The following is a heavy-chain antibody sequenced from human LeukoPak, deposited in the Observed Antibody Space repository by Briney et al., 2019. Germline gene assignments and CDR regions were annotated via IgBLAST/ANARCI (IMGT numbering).Heavy chain of an antibody. Sequence: PSGTLSLTCAVSGGSISSSNWWSWVRQPPGKGLEWIGEIYHGGSTNYNPSLKSRVTISVDKSKNQFSLKLSSVTAADTAVYYCARVRYSSSWYSGYWGQGTLVTVSS. CDR2: IYHGGST. D-gene: IGHD6-13*01. J-gene: IGHJ4*02. V-gene: IGHV4-4*02. CDR1: GGSISSSNW. CDR3: ARVRYSSSWYSGY.